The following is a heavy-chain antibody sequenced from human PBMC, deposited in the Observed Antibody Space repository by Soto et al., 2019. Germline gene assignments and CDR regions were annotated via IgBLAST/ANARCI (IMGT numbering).Heavy chain of an antibody. CDR1: GGSXSXXXXX. CDR2: XYYSGST. Sequence: QLQLQESGPGLVKPSETLSLTCTVSGGSXSXXXXXXXXXXXXXXXXXXXXXXXYYSGSTYYNPSLKSRVTISVDTSKNQFSLKLSSXTAADTAVYYCARXXXCSSTSCYPFSNWFDPWGQGTLVTVSS. CDR3: ARXXXCSSTSCYPFSNWFDP. V-gene: IGHV4-39*01. D-gene: IGHD2-2*01. J-gene: IGHJ5*02.